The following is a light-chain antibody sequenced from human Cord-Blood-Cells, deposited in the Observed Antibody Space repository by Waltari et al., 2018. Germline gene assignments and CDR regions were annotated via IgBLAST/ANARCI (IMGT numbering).Light chain of an antibody. CDR1: SRDVGCYNY. J-gene: IGLJ1*01. V-gene: IGLV2-11*01. Sequence: QSALTQPRSVSGSPGQSLTLSCTGTSRDVGCYNYFSWYQQHPGKAPQLMIYDVSKRPSGVPDRFSGSKSGNTASLTISGLQAEDEADYYCCSYAGSYTYVFGTGTKVTVL. CDR3: CSYAGSYTYV. CDR2: DVS.